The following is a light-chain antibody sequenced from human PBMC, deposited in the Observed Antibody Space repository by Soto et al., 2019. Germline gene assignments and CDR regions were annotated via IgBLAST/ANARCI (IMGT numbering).Light chain of an antibody. CDR1: SSDVGGYNY. CDR2: EVS. CDR3: TSYTTTSTVV. V-gene: IGLV2-14*01. Sequence: QSVLTQPLSASASPGQRVTISCTGTSSDVGGYNYVSWYQQHPGKAPKLMIYEVSNRPSGVSNRFSGSKSGNTASLTISGLQAEDEADYYCTSYTTTSTVVFGGGTKVTVL. J-gene: IGLJ2*01.